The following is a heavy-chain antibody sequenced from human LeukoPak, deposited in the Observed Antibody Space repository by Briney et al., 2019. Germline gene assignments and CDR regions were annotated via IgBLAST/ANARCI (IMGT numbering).Heavy chain of an antibody. J-gene: IGHJ4*02. V-gene: IGHV6-1*01. D-gene: IGHD4-23*01. Sequence: SQTLSLTCAISGDSVSSNSAAWNWIRQSPSRGLEWLGRTYYRSKWYNDYAVSVKSRITINPDISKNQFSLQLNSVTPEDTAVYYCARGPLNDYGGNAFFDYWGQGTLVTVSS. CDR3: ARGPLNDYGGNAFFDY. CDR1: GDSVSSNSAA. CDR2: TYYRSKWYN.